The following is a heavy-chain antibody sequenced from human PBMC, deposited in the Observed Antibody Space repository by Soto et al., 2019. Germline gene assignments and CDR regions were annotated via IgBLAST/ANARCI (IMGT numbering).Heavy chain of an antibody. CDR2: FIPIFGTA. D-gene: IGHD2-15*01. CDR1: GGTFSSYA. J-gene: IGHJ6*02. CDR3: ARSQGGSSSLDIYYYYYYGMDV. Sequence: QVQLVQSGAEVKKPGSSVKVSCKAPGGTFSSYAISWVRQAPGQGLEWMGGFIPIFGTAKYAQKFQGRVTITADESTSTGYMELRSLRSEDTAVYYCARSQGGSSSLDIYYYYYYGMDVWGQGTTVTVS. V-gene: IGHV1-69*01.